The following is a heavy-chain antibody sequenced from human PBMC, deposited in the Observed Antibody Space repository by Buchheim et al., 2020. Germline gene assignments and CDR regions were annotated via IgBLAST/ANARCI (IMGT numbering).Heavy chain of an antibody. V-gene: IGHV4-31*03. Sequence: QVQLQESGPGLVKPSQTLSLTCNVSVGSISGGGDYWTWIRQHPVKGLEWIGYIAYSGTTYHKASLKGRVIMSVDTSKNQFSLKLTSVTAADTAVYYCARDAYYFDSWGKGTL. J-gene: IGHJ4*02. CDR2: IAYSGTT. CDR1: VGSISGGGDY. CDR3: ARDAYYFDS. D-gene: IGHD3-16*01.